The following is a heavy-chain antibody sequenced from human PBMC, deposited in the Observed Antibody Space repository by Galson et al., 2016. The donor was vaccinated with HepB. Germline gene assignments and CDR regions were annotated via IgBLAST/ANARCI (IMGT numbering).Heavy chain of an antibody. V-gene: IGHV1-18*01. Sequence: SVKVSCKASGYTFTSSGISWMRQAPGQGLEWVGWIYAGNGHTNYNPSLKSRVTISLDKSKKQFSLELRSVSAADTAVYYCARGASTPDYGDMYYFDYWGQGTLVTVSS. CDR2: IYAGNGHT. CDR1: GYTFTSSG. D-gene: IGHD4-17*01. J-gene: IGHJ4*02. CDR3: ARGASTPDYGDMYYFDY.